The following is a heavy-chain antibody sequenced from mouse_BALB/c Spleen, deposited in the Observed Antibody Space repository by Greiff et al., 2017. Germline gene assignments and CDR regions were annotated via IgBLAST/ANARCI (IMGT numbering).Heavy chain of an antibody. J-gene: IGHJ1*01. CDR2: ISSGGSYT. CDR1: GFTFSSYT. CDR3: TREDDGSGLYFDV. V-gene: IGHV5-6-4*01. Sequence: EVKLVESGGGLVKPGGSLKLSCAASGFTFSSYTMSWVRQTPEKRLEWVATISSGGSYTYYPDSVKGRFIISSDNAKNTLYLQMSRLKSEDTAMCYCTREDDGSGLYFDVWGAGTTVTVSS. D-gene: IGHD1-1*01.